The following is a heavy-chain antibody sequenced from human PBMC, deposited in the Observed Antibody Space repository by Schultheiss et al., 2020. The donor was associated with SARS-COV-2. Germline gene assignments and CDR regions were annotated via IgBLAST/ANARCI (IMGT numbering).Heavy chain of an antibody. V-gene: IGHV4-61*01. CDR1: GGSVSSGSYY. CDR3: ARVDLETALVGGLDV. J-gene: IGHJ6*02. CDR2: IYHGGGT. D-gene: IGHD5-18*01. Sequence: SQTLSLTCTVSGGSVSSGSYYWSWLRQSPERGLEWIGYIYHGGGTRYHPSLQSRVTISLDTSKNLFSLRLVSLIAADTAIYYCARVDLETALVGGLDVWGQGSTVTVSS.